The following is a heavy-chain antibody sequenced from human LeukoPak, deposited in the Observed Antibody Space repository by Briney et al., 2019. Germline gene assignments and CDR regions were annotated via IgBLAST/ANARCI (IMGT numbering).Heavy chain of an antibody. Sequence: PSETLSLTCAVSGYSISSGYYWGWIRQPPRKKLEWIGSVYHSGSTYYNPSLHSPLTISVATSKNQFSLKLSSVTAADTAVYYCARHTIFGVVIYNWFDPRGQGTLVTVSS. D-gene: IGHD3-3*01. CDR1: GYSISSGYY. CDR2: VYHSGST. CDR3: ARHTIFGVVIYNWFDP. J-gene: IGHJ5*02. V-gene: IGHV4-38-2*01.